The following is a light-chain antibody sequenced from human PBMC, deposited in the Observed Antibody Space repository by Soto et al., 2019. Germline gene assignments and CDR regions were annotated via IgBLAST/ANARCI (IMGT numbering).Light chain of an antibody. CDR2: GAS. CDR3: QQYGTSPRT. Sequence: IVLTQSPGTLSLSPGEGAALSCRANQSVSSSSLAWYQQIPGQTPRLLIFGASTRATGVPDRFSGSGSGTHFTLTISRLEPEDFAIYYCQQYGTSPRTFGQGTKV. V-gene: IGKV3-20*01. J-gene: IGKJ1*01. CDR1: QSVSSSS.